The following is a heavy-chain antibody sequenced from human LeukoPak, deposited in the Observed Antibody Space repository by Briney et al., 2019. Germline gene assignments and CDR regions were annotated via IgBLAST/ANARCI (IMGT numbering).Heavy chain of an antibody. D-gene: IGHD6-25*01. CDR3: GRVAAIDY. CDR2: ISSSGGPM. CDR1: GFTFSDYY. V-gene: IGHV3-11*01. Sequence: GGSLRLSCAASGFTFSDYYMTWIRQVPGKGPEWVSYISSSGGPMYYADSVKGRFSISRDNAKNSLFLQMDSLRADDTAVYYCGRVAAIDYWGQGILVTVSS. J-gene: IGHJ4*02.